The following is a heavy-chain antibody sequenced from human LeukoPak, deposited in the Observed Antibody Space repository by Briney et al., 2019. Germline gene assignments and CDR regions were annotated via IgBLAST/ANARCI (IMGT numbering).Heavy chain of an antibody. CDR1: GGSFSGYY. CDR3: ARDRVAGPFDY. D-gene: IGHD6-19*01. V-gene: IGHV4-34*01. Sequence: SETLSLTCAVYGGSFSGYYWSWIRQPPGKGLEWIGEINHSGDTNYNPSLKSRVTISVDTSKNQFSLKLSSVTAADTAVYYCARDRVAGPFDYWGQGTLVTVSS. J-gene: IGHJ4*02. CDR2: INHSGDT.